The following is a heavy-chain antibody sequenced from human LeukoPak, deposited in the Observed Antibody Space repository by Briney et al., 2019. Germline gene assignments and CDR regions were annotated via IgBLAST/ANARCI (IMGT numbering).Heavy chain of an antibody. D-gene: IGHD4/OR15-4a*01. Sequence: GGSLRLSCAASGFTFRAYAMHWVRQAPGKGLEWVSFIYSGGSTYYADSVKGRFTISRDNSKNTLYLQMNSLRADDTAVYYCARRAGAYSHPYDYWGQGTLVTVSS. CDR2: IYSGGST. J-gene: IGHJ4*02. CDR1: GFTFRAYA. V-gene: IGHV3-53*01. CDR3: ARRAGAYSHPYDY.